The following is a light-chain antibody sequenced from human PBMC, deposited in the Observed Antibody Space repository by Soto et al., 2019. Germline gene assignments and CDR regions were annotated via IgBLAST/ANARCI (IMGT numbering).Light chain of an antibody. V-gene: IGKV1-5*03. CDR2: RAS. J-gene: IGKJ1*01. CDR1: QSISTW. Sequence: DIQMTQSPSSLSASVGDRVTITCRASQSISTWLAWFQQKPGKAPKLLIYRASSLEGGAPSRFSGSGSGTEFTLTISSPQPDDFATYYCQQYDGYFPAFGQGTKVDIK. CDR3: QQYDGYFPA.